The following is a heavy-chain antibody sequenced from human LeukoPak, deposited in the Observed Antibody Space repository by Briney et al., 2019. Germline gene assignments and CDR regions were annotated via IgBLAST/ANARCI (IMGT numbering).Heavy chain of an antibody. Sequence: SETLSLTCAVCGGSFSGYYWSWIRQPPGKGLEWIGEINHSGSTNYNPSLKSRVTISVDTSKNQFSLKLSSVTAADTAVYYCARGGLVARHNWFDPWGQGTLVIVSS. CDR2: INHSGST. J-gene: IGHJ5*02. CDR1: GGSFSGYY. V-gene: IGHV4-34*01. D-gene: IGHD5-12*01. CDR3: ARGGLVARHNWFDP.